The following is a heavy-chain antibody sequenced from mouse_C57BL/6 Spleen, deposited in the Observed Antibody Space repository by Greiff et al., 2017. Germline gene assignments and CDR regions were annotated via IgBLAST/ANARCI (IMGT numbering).Heavy chain of an antibody. J-gene: IGHJ1*03. CDR3: TTGYYGSRDLYFDV. CDR1: GFNIKDDY. Sequence: VQLKESGAELVRPGASVKLSCTASGFNIKDDYMHWVKQRPEQGLEWIGWIDPENGDPEYASKFQGKATITADTSSNTAYLQLSSLTSEDTAVYYCTTGYYGSRDLYFDVWGTGTTVTVSS. CDR2: IDPENGDP. D-gene: IGHD1-1*01. V-gene: IGHV14-4*01.